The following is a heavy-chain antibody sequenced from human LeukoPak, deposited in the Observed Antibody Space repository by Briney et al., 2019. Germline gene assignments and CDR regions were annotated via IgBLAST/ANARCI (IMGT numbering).Heavy chain of an antibody. Sequence: PGGSLSLSCATSGFTFSTYWMHWVRRAPGKGLVWVSRISTDGSVTSYADSVKGRFTISRDNAKNTMYLQMNSLRAEDTAVYYCARIGGSGSYSGHYFDHWGQGTLVTVSS. CDR2: ISTDGSVT. D-gene: IGHD3-10*01. J-gene: IGHJ4*02. CDR3: ARIGGSGSYSGHYFDH. V-gene: IGHV3-74*01. CDR1: GFTFSTYW.